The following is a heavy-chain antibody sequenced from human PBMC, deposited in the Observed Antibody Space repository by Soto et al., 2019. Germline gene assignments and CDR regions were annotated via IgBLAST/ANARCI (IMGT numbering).Heavy chain of an antibody. CDR2: IGTAGDP. CDR1: GFTFSSYD. Sequence: PVGSLRLSCAASGFTFSSYDMHWVRQATGKGLEWVSAIGTAGDPYYPGSVKGRFTISRENAKNSLYLQMDSLRADDSAVYYCAKVAKSGVVIEYFDSWGQGSLVTVSS. J-gene: IGHJ4*02. V-gene: IGHV3-13*05. D-gene: IGHD3-3*01. CDR3: AKVAKSGVVIEYFDS.